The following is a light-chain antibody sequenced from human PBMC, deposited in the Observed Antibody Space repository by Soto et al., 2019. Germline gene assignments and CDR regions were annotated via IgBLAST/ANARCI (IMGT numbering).Light chain of an antibody. J-gene: IGKJ2*02. CDR2: GAS. V-gene: IGKV1-17*01. Sequence: DIQMTQSPSSLSASVGDRVTITCRASQGIRSELGWYQQKPGKAPKRLIYGASSLQSGVPSRFSGSGSGTEFTLTISSLQPEDFATYYCLQHSNYPRTFGQGSKLEIK. CDR1: QGIRSE. CDR3: LQHSNYPRT.